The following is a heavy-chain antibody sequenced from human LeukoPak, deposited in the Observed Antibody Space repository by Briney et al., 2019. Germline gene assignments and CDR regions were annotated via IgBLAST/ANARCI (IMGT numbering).Heavy chain of an antibody. CDR1: GFTYSDFW. J-gene: IGHJ5*02. V-gene: IGHV3-7*01. CDR2: ISKDGSEK. D-gene: IGHD5-24*01. Sequence: GGSLRLSCAASGFTYSDFWMMWVRQTPGKGLEWVAQISKDGSEKYYVDSVRGRFTISRDNAKNSLELQINTPRVEDTAVYFGVRDATRGRGLDHWGQGTLVTVSS. CDR3: VRDATRGRGLDH.